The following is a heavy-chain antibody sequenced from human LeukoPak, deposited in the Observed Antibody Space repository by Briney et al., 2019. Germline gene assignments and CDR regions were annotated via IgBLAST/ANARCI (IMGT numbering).Heavy chain of an antibody. Sequence: GGSLTLSCAASEFTLSTYYMHWVRQAPGKGPEWMGVISRDGLNTYYADSVRGRFTISRYNSMDTLYLQMNSLREEDMGFYFCARAVRAPGTPENGVDLWGQGTMVTVSS. D-gene: IGHD6-13*01. CDR3: ARAVRAPGTPENGVDL. CDR1: EFTLSTYY. V-gene: IGHV3-30*03. CDR2: ISRDGLNT. J-gene: IGHJ3*01.